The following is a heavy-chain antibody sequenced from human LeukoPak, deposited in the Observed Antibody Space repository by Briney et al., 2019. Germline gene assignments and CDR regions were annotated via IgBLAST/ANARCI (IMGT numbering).Heavy chain of an antibody. J-gene: IGHJ4*02. CDR2: INPNSGGT. Sequence: ASLKDSCKPPGYTFTGYYTHWVRQAPEQGRECMGRINPNSGGTNNAQKFQGRVTITRDTSISTAYMELSRLRSDDTAVYYCAREPPHCSGGSCYPDYFDYWGQGTLVTVSS. CDR1: GYTFTGYY. D-gene: IGHD2-15*01. CDR3: AREPPHCSGGSCYPDYFDY. V-gene: IGHV1-2*06.